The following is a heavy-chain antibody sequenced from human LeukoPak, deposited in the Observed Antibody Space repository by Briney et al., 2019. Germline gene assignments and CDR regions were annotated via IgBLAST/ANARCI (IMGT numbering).Heavy chain of an antibody. J-gene: IGHJ2*01. CDR2: IYYSGST. Sequence: KPSETLSLTCTVSGGSISSSSYYWGWIRQPPGKGLEWIGSIYYSGSTYYNPSLKSRVTTSVDTSKNQFSLKLSSVTAADTAVYYCARHPRSYYGSGSHWYFDLWGRGTLVTVSS. V-gene: IGHV4-39*01. CDR3: ARHPRSYYGSGSHWYFDL. CDR1: GGSISSSSYY. D-gene: IGHD3-10*01.